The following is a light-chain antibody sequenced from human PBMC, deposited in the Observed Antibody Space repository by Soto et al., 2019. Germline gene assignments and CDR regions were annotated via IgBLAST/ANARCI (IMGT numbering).Light chain of an antibody. V-gene: IGLV2-8*01. CDR1: SSDVGRFNF. CDR3: YSYAGWNIRWV. Sequence: QSALTQPASVSGSPGQSITISCTGTSSDVGRFNFVSWFQQHPGKAPKLMIYEVSQRPSGVPDRFSGSKSGNTASLTVSGLQAEDEADYYCYSYAGWNIRWVFGGGTKLTVL. J-gene: IGLJ3*02. CDR2: EVS.